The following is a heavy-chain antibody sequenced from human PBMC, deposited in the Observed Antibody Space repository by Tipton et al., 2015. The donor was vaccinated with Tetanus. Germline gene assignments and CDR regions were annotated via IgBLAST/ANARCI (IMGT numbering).Heavy chain of an antibody. CDR1: GGSVSNSFYL. D-gene: IGHD1-26*01. J-gene: IGHJ1*01. CDR3: ARLIVGATTSEYFQH. Sequence: TLSLTCTVSGGSVSNSFYLWGWIRQPPGKGLEWIGSIYYSGSTYYNPSLKSRVTISVDTSKNQFSLKLSSVTAADTAVYYCARLIVGATTSEYFQHWGQGTLVTVSS. V-gene: IGHV4-39*01. CDR2: IYYSGST.